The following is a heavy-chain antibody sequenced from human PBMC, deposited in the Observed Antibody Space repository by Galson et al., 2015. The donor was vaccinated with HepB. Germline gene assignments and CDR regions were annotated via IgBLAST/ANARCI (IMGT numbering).Heavy chain of an antibody. CDR2: ISYDGSNK. CDR1: GFTFSSYA. V-gene: IGHV3-30*04. Sequence: SLRLSCAASGFTFSSYAMHWVRQAPGKGLEWVAVISYDGSNKYYADSVKGRFTISRDNSKNTLYLQMNSLRAEDTAVYYCANGDPSGAGYFDYWGQGTLVTVSS. D-gene: IGHD4-17*01. CDR3: ANGDPSGAGYFDY. J-gene: IGHJ4*02.